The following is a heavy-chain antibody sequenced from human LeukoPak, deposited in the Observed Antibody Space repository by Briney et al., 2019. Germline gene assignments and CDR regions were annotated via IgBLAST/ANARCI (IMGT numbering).Heavy chain of an antibody. V-gene: IGHV4-4*07. CDR2: IYSSMSS. J-gene: IGHJ4*02. CDR1: GGSISSYY. D-gene: IGHD3-22*01. Sequence: PSETLSLICPVSGGSISSYYWSWIRQPAGKGLECIGRIYSSMSSNYNPSLKSRFTMSVNTPKTQFSLKLSSLTAADTVVYSCARTGAYYDGQDWGQGTLVTVSS. CDR3: ARTGAYYDGQD.